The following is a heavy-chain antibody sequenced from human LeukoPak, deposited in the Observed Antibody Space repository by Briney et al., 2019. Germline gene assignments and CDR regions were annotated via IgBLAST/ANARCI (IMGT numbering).Heavy chain of an antibody. V-gene: IGHV3-7*01. Sequence: PGGSLRLSCAASGFTFSSYWMSWVRQAPGKGLEWVANIKRDGSEKYYVDSVKGRFTISRDNAKNSLYLQMNSLRAEDTAVYYCARARSPNYYDSTCNGGCAFDIWGQGTMVTVSS. CDR2: IKRDGSEK. CDR1: GFTFSSYW. D-gene: IGHD3-22*01. J-gene: IGHJ3*02. CDR3: ARARSPNYYDSTCNGGCAFDI.